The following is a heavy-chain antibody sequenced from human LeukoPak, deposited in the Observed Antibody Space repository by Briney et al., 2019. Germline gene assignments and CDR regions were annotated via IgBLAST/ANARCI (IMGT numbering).Heavy chain of an antibody. CDR2: IKSSGSYI. D-gene: IGHD3-9*01. CDR3: ARVVGVLTGYYHFDY. J-gene: IGHJ4*02. CDR1: EFTFSNYA. Sequence: PGGSLRLSCAASEFTFSNYAMSWVRQAPGKGLEWVSSIKSSGSYIYYADSVKGRFTISRDNAKNSLYLQMNSLRAEDTAVYYCARVVGVLTGYYHFDYWGQGTLVTVSS. V-gene: IGHV3-21*01.